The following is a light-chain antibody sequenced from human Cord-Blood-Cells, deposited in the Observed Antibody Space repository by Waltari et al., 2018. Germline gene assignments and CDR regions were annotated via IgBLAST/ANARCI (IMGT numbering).Light chain of an antibody. J-gene: IGLJ3*02. CDR3: CSYAGSSTLV. CDR2: EGS. V-gene: IGLV2-23*01. CDR1: SSDVASVHL. Sequence: QSALTQPASVSGSPGQSITISCTGTSSDVASVHLVSWYQQHPGKAPKLMIYEGSKRPSGVSNRFSGSKSGNTASLTISGLQAEDEADYYCCSYAGSSTLVFGGGTKLTVL.